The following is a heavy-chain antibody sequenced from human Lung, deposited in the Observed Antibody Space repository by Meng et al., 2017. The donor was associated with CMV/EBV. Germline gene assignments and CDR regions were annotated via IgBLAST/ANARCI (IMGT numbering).Heavy chain of an antibody. CDR1: GFPFSGYS. CDR3: ATGGAARQEDY. Sequence: LSCSLSGFPFSGYSMTWVRQAPGKGLEWASSISNSSSYINCADSVKGRFTISRDNAKNSLYLQMNSLRAEDTAVYYCATGGAARQEDYWGQGTPVTVSS. J-gene: IGHJ4*02. D-gene: IGHD6-6*01. V-gene: IGHV3-21*01. CDR2: ISNSSSYI.